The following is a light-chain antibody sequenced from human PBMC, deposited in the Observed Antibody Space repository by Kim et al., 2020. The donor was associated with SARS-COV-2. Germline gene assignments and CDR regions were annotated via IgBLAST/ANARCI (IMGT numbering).Light chain of an antibody. CDR2: DNT. Sequence: QSGLTQPPSVSGAPGQRVTISCTGTSYNIGARYDVHWYQLLPGSAPKLLIYDNTNRPSGVPDRFSGSKSATSASLAITGLQAEDEAEYYCQSYDSSLSGGVVFGGGTQLTVL. V-gene: IGLV1-40*01. J-gene: IGLJ2*01. CDR3: QSYDSSLSGGVV. CDR1: SYNIGARYD.